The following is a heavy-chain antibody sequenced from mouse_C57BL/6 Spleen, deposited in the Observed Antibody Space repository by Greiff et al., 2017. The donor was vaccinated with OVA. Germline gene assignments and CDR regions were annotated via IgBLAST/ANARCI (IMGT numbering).Heavy chain of an antibody. CDR2: ISGGGGNT. J-gene: IGHJ3*01. CDR3: ARGRDYDYEGFAY. CDR1: GFTFSSYT. D-gene: IGHD2-4*01. V-gene: IGHV5-9*01. Sequence: EVKLMESGGGLVKPGGSLKLSCAASGFTFSSYTMSWVRQTPEKRLEWVATISGGGGNTYYPDSVKGRFTMYRENAKNTLDLQMSSLRSEDTALYYCARGRDYDYEGFAYWGQGTLVTVSA.